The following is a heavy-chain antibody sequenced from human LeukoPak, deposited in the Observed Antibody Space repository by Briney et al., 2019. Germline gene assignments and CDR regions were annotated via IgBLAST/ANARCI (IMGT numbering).Heavy chain of an antibody. Sequence: SETLSLTCTVSGGSIRSYYWSWIRQPPGKGLEWIGYIYYSGSTNYNPSLKSRVTISVDTSKDQFSLKLSSVTAADTAVYYCARWAGTTSFDYWGQGTLVTVSS. J-gene: IGHJ4*02. D-gene: IGHD1-7*01. V-gene: IGHV4-59*01. CDR3: ARWAGTTSFDY. CDR1: GGSIRSYY. CDR2: IYYSGST.